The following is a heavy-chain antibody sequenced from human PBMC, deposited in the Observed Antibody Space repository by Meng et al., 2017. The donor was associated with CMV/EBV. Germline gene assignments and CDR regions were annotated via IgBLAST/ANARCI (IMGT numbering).Heavy chain of an antibody. CDR3: ARDVVPAAIRYYYYGMDV. CDR1: EFMFSSYA. CDR2: ISYDGSSK. Sequence: GESLKISCTASEFMFSSYAMHWVRQAPGKGLEWAAAISYDGSSKYYADSVKGRFTISRDNSKNTLYLQMSSLRAEDTAVYYCARDVVPAAIRYYYYGMDVWGQGTTVTVSS. V-gene: IGHV3-30-3*01. J-gene: IGHJ6*02. D-gene: IGHD2-2*01.